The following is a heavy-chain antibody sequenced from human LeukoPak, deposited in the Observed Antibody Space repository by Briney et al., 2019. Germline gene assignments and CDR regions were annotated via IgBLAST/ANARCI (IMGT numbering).Heavy chain of an antibody. V-gene: IGHV5-51*01. CDR3: ATTYYFDSTFMDV. D-gene: IGHD3-22*01. CDR1: GYPFASYW. J-gene: IGHJ6*02. Sequence: GESLQISCQGSGYPFASYWIGWVRQMPGKGLEWMGFIYPSDSNTRYSPSFQGQVTISADKSISTAFLQWSSLKASDTAMNYCATTYYFDSTFMDVWGQGTTVTVSS. CDR2: IYPSDSNT.